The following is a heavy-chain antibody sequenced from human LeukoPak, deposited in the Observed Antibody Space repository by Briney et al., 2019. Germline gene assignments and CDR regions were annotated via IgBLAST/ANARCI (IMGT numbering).Heavy chain of an antibody. V-gene: IGHV4-4*07. CDR2: IYTSGSN. D-gene: IGHD6-13*01. CDR1: GGSISSYY. J-gene: IGHJ5*02. CDR3: ARETIAAAGPGGGSINSFDP. Sequence: SETLSLTCTVSGGSISSYYWSWIRQPAGKGLEWIGRIYTSGSNNYNPSLKSRVTMSVDTSKNQFSLKLSSVTAADTAVYYCARETIAAAGPGGGSINSFDPWGQGTLVTVSS.